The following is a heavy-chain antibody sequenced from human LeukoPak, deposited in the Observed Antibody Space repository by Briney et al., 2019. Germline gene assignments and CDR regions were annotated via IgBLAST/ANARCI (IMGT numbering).Heavy chain of an antibody. D-gene: IGHD6-13*01. CDR2: IHYSGST. CDR1: DGSISGDH. CDR3: ARRSAAAAYDY. V-gene: IGHV4-59*08. J-gene: IGHJ4*02. Sequence: PSETLSLTCTVSDGSISGDHWSWIRQPPGKGLEWVGHIHYSGSTSYNPSLKSRVTISLDTSKNQFSLKLSSVTAADTAVYYCARRSAAAAYDYWGQGTLVTVSS.